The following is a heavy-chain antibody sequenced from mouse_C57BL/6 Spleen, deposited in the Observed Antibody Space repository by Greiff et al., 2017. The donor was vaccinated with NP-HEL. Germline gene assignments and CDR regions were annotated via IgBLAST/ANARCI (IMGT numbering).Heavy chain of an antibody. D-gene: IGHD3-2*02. CDR2: INPNNGGT. Sequence: EVQLQQSGPELVKPGASVKISCKASGYTFTDYYMNWVKQSHGKSLEWIGDINPNNGGTSYNQKFKGKATLTVDKSSSTAYMELRSLTSEDSAVYYCDCSSGYRAMDYWGQGTSGTVSS. CDR3: DCSSGYRAMDY. CDR1: GYTFTDYY. J-gene: IGHJ4*01. V-gene: IGHV1-26*01.